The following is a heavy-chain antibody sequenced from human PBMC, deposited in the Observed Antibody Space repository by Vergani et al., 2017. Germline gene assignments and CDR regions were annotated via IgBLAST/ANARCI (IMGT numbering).Heavy chain of an antibody. J-gene: IGHJ4*02. Sequence: QVHLVESGGGVVQPGRSLRLSCVVSGFTSSYYGMHWVRQAPGKGLEWVAVISYDGTQKYYADSVKGRFTISRDNSKSTLYLQMNSLRTEDTAVNTAYLQINNLRPDDTAVYFCARGDRWSLRVTAPWDYWGQGTLVTVSS. CDR1: GFTSSYYG. V-gene: IGHV3-30*03. D-gene: IGHD2-21*02. CDR3: YLQINNLRPDDTAVYFCARGDRWSLRVTAPWDY. CDR2: ISYDGTQK.